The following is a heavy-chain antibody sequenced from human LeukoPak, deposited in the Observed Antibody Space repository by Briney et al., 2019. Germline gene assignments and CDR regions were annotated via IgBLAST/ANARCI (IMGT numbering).Heavy chain of an antibody. CDR3: ALHEPYGSGSYYNY. CDR1: GYTFTSYG. D-gene: IGHD3-10*01. Sequence: GASVKVSCKASGYTFTSYGISWVRQAPGQGLEWMGWISAYNGNTNYAQKLQGRVTMTTDTSTSTAYMELRSLRSDDTAVYYCALHEPYGSGSYYNYWGQGTLVTVSS. CDR2: ISAYNGNT. V-gene: IGHV1-18*01. J-gene: IGHJ4*02.